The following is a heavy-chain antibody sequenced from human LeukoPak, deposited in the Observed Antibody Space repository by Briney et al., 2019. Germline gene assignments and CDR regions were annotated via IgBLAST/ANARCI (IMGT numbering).Heavy chain of an antibody. Sequence: ASVKVSCKASGYTFTSYGISWVRQAPGQGLEWMGWISAYNGNTNYAQKLQGRVTINTDTYTSTAYMELRSLRSDDTAVYYCARVESVARRTRFDYWGQGTLVTVSS. V-gene: IGHV1-18*01. J-gene: IGHJ4*02. CDR3: ARVESVARRTRFDY. CDR1: GYTFTSYG. D-gene: IGHD6-19*01. CDR2: ISAYNGNT.